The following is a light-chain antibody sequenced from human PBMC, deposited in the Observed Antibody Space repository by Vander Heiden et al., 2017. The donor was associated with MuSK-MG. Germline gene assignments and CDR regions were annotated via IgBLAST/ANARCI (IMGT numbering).Light chain of an antibody. CDR1: QSVSSY. Sequence: EIVLTQSPSTLSLSPGETATLSCRASQSVSSYLAWYQQKPGQAPRLLIYDASNRATGIPARFSGSRSGTDFTLTISSLEPEDFAVYYCQQRSNWPPITFGQGTRLEIK. CDR2: DAS. V-gene: IGKV3-11*01. CDR3: QQRSNWPPIT. J-gene: IGKJ5*01.